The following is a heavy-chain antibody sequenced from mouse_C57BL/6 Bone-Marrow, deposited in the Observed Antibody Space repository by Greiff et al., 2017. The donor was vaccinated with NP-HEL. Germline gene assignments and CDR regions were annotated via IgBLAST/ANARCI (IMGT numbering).Heavy chain of an antibody. J-gene: IGHJ4*01. V-gene: IGHV2-6*01. Sequence: VKLMESGPGLVAPSQSLSITCTVSGFSLTSYGVDWVRQSPGKGLEWLGVIWGVGSTNYNSALKSRLSISKDNSKSQVFLKMNSLQTDDTAMYYCASRGVVANNYAMDYWGQGTSVTVSS. CDR2: IWGVGST. CDR3: ASRGVVANNYAMDY. CDR1: GFSLTSYG. D-gene: IGHD1-1*01.